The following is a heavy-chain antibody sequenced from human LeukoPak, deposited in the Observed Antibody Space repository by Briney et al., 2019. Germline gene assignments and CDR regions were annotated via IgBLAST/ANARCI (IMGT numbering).Heavy chain of an antibody. J-gene: IGHJ4*02. CDR2: INPSGGST. CDR3: ARDGPTAAPFDY. D-gene: IGHD2-2*01. CDR1: GYRFTSYD. V-gene: IGHV1-46*01. Sequence: AASVKVSCKASGYRFTSYDMHWVRQPPGQGLEWMGIINPSGGSTSYAQRFQGRVAMTRDTSTTTVYMEVNSLTSEDTAVYFCARDGPTAAPFDYWGQGTLVTVSS.